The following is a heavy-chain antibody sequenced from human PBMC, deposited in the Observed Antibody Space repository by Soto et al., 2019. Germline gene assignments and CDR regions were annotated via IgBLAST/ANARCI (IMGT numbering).Heavy chain of an antibody. CDR1: GGSISSGGYY. J-gene: IGHJ4*02. CDR2: IYYSGST. Sequence: TSETLSLTCTVSGGSISSGGYYWSWIRQHPGKGLEWIGYIYYSGSTYYNPSLKSRVTISVDTSKNQFSLKLSSVTAADTAVYYCARWEVVAATFDYWGQGTLVTVSS. D-gene: IGHD2-15*01. CDR3: ARWEVVAATFDY. V-gene: IGHV4-31*03.